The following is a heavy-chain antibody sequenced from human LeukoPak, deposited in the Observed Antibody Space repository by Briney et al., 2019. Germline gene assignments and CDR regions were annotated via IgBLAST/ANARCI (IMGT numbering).Heavy chain of an antibody. CDR3: AKHLYDSSGSDFDY. CDR2: ISSSSSYI. J-gene: IGHJ4*02. CDR1: GFTFSSYS. Sequence: GGSLRLSCAASGFTFSSYSMNWVRQAPGKGLEWVSSISSSSSYIYYADSVKGRFTISRDNAKNSLYLQMNSLRAEDTAVYYCAKHLYDSSGSDFDYWGQGTLVTVSS. V-gene: IGHV3-21*04. D-gene: IGHD3-22*01.